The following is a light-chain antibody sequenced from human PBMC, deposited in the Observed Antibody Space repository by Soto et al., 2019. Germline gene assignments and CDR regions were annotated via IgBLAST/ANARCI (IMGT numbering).Light chain of an antibody. Sequence: EIVLTQSPGTLSLSPGERATLSCGASQSVRSSYLAWYQQKPGQAPRLLIYGASSRATGIPDRFSGSGSGTDFTLTISILEPEDFAVYYCQQYGSSHTFGGGTKVEIK. V-gene: IGKV3-20*01. CDR3: QQYGSSHT. CDR1: QSVRSSY. CDR2: GAS. J-gene: IGKJ4*01.